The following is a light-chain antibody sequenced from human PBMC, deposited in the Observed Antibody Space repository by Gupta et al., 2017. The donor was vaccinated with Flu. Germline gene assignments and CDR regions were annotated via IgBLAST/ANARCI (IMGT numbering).Light chain of an antibody. Sequence: EIVLTQSPGTLPLSPGARATLSCKASQSVSSYLAWYQQKPGQAPRLLIYTASSRATGIPARFSGSGPGTDFTLTISRLEPEDFAVYYCQQYGTSPPISVGQGTRLEIK. CDR2: TAS. J-gene: IGKJ5*01. CDR1: QSVSSY. CDR3: QQYGTSPPIS. V-gene: IGKV3-20*01.